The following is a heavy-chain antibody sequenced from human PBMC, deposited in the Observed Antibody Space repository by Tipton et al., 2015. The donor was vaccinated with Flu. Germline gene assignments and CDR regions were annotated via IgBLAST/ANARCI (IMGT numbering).Heavy chain of an antibody. CDR1: GYSISSGYY. CDR3: ARQGVGTMGPDWFDP. V-gene: IGHV4-38-2*01. D-gene: IGHD1-26*01. J-gene: IGHJ5*02. Sequence: TLSLTCAVSGYSISSGYYWAWIRQPPEKGLELIATIYHSGTTYYNPSLKSRVTISVDTSKNQFSLKPSFVTAADTAVYYCARQGVGTMGPDWFDPWGQGILVTVSS. CDR2: IYHSGTT.